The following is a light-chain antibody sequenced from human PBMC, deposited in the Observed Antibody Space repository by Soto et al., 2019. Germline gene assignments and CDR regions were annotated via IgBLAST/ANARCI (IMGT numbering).Light chain of an antibody. CDR3: CSYAGSYTYV. Sequence: QSALTQPRSVSGSPGQSVTISCTGTSSDVGGYNYVSWYQQHPGKAPKLMIYAVNARPSGVPDRFSGSKSGNTASLTISGFQAEDEADYYCCSYAGSYTYVFGTGTKLTVL. J-gene: IGLJ1*01. CDR2: AVN. CDR1: SSDVGGYNY. V-gene: IGLV2-11*01.